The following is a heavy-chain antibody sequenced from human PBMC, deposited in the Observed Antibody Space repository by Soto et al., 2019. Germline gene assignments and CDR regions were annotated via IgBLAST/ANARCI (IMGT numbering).Heavy chain of an antibody. V-gene: IGHV1-18*01. CDR2: ISPYTGNT. J-gene: IGHJ6*02. D-gene: IGHD3-16*01. CDR1: GYIFVNYG. CDR3: GMVDNYVTPTPQDV. Sequence: QVQLVQSGDEVKKPGASVKVSCKASGYIFVNYGIAWVRQAPGQGLEWMGWISPYTGNTHSATKVQGRLTMTTDTSTSTAYMDPRSLPSDDTAVYYCGMVDNYVTPTPQDVWGQGTTVTVSS.